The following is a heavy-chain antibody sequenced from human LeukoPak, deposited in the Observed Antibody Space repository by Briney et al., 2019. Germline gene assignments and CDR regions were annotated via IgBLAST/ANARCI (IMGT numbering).Heavy chain of an antibody. CDR1: GYTFTNYD. J-gene: IGHJ6*03. CDR2: MNPYSGNT. D-gene: IGHD3-10*01. CDR3: ARVGGFGELLSYSYYYYYMDV. Sequence: GASVKVSCKASGYTFTNYDIHWVRQATGQGLEWMGWMNPYSGNTGYAQNFQGRITITRNTSISTAYMELSSLRSEDTAVYYCARVGGFGELLSYSYYYYYMDVWGKGTTVTVSS. V-gene: IGHV1-8*03.